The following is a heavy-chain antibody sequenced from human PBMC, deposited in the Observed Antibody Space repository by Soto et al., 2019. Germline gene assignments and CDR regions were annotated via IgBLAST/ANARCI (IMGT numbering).Heavy chain of an antibody. V-gene: IGHV3-23*01. CDR2: ISGSGGST. CDR1: GFTFSSYA. Sequence: GGFLRLSCAASGFTFSSYAMSWVRQAPGKGLEWVSAISGSGGSTYYADSVKGRFTISRDNSKNTLYLQMNSLRAEDTAVYYCAKDGAATVTTRRGAFDYWGQGTLVTVSS. J-gene: IGHJ4*02. D-gene: IGHD4-17*01. CDR3: AKDGAATVTTRRGAFDY.